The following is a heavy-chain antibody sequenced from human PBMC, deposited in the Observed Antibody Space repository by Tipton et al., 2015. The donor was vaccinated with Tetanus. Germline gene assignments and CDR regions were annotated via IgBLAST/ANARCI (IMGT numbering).Heavy chain of an antibody. Sequence: SLRLSCAASGFTFSNCAMRWVRQAPGKGLEWVSGISGSGATTCYEDSVKGRFTISRDNPKNMLYLQMNSLRAEDTAVYYCAKDRAAGGPGASWGQGTLVTVSS. CDR2: ISGSGATT. CDR1: GFTFSNCA. CDR3: AKDRAAGGPGAS. J-gene: IGHJ5*02. D-gene: IGHD6-13*01. V-gene: IGHV3-23*01.